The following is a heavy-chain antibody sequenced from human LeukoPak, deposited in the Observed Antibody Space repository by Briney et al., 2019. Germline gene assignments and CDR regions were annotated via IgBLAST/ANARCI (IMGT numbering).Heavy chain of an antibody. V-gene: IGHV3-7*01. J-gene: IGHJ4*02. CDR2: IQEDGKKE. CDR1: GFTFTKFW. CDR3: AKDIVGGGDDY. Sequence: QPGGSLRLSCEASGFTFTKFWMSWVRQAPGKWLEWVANIQEDGKKENYVDSVRGRFTISRDNAKNSIYLQMNSLRVEDTAVYYCAKDIVGGGDDYWGQGTLVIVSS. D-gene: IGHD2-21*02.